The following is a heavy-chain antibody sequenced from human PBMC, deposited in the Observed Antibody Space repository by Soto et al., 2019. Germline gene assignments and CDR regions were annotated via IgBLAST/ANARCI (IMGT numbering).Heavy chain of an antibody. J-gene: IGHJ5*02. D-gene: IGHD2-15*01. CDR2: INHSGST. CDR3: ATGAKSRWCRGGSCSPEWFDT. CDR1: GGSFSGYY. V-gene: IGHV4-34*01. Sequence: SETLSLTCAVYGGSFSGYYWSWIRQPPGKGLEWIGEINHSGSTNYNPSLKSRVTISVDTSKNQFSLKLSSVTAADTAVYYCATGAKSRWCRGGSCSPEWFDTWGQGTLVT.